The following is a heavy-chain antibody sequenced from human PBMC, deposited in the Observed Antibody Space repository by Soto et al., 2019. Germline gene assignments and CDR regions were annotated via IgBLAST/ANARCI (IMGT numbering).Heavy chain of an antibody. V-gene: IGHV3-21*01. CDR2: ISSSGSTI. CDR3: ARDGMVVAARD. J-gene: IGHJ4*02. D-gene: IGHD2-15*01. Sequence: EVQLVESGGGLVKPGGSLRLSCAASGFTFSSYSMNWVRQAPGKGLEWVSSISSSGSTIYYADSVKGRFTISRDNAKNSLYLQMNSLRAEDTAVYYCARDGMVVAARDWGQGTLVTVSS. CDR1: GFTFSSYS.